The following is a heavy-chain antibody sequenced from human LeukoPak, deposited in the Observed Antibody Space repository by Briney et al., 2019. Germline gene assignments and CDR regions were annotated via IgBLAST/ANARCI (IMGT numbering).Heavy chain of an antibody. V-gene: IGHV1-8*01. CDR2: MNPNSGNT. D-gene: IGHD6-19*01. Sequence: GATVKVSCKASGYTLTSYDINWVRQATGQGLDWMGWMNPNSGNTGYAQKFQGRVTMTRNTSISTAYMELSSLRSEDTAVYYCARGAPRGGSSGWYTLYYYYYMDVWGKGTTVTVSS. J-gene: IGHJ6*03. CDR3: ARGAPRGGSSGWYTLYYYYYMDV. CDR1: GYTLTSYD.